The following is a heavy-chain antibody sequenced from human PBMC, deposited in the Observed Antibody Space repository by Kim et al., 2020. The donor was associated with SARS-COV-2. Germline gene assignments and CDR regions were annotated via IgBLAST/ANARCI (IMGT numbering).Heavy chain of an antibody. J-gene: IGHJ4*02. V-gene: IGHV3-30*18. Sequence: GGSLRLSCAASGFTFSSYGMHWVRQAPGKGLEWVAVISYDGSNKYYADSVKGRFTISRDNSKNTLYLQMNSLRAEDTAVYYCAKAGATDDYFDYWGQGTLVTVSS. CDR3: AKAGATDDYFDY. CDR1: GFTFSSYG. CDR2: ISYDGSNK. D-gene: IGHD1-26*01.